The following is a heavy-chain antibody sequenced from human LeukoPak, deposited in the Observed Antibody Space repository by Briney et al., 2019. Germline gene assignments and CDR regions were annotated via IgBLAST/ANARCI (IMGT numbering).Heavy chain of an antibody. D-gene: IGHD3-16*02. CDR2: IWYDGTKK. J-gene: IGHJ4*02. CDR1: GFTFSNYG. CDR3: ARDRAVRYFDY. Sequence: GGSLRLSCAASGFTFSNYGFHWVRQAPGKGLEWVAVIWYDGTKKYYADSVKGRLTISRDNSKDTLYLEMNSLRAEDTAVYYCARDRAVRYFDYWGQRTLVTVSS. V-gene: IGHV3-33*01.